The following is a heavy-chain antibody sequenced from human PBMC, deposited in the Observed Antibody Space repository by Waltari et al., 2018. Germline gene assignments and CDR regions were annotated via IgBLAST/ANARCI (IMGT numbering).Heavy chain of an antibody. CDR1: GGSISSHY. Sequence: QVQLQGSGPGLVKPSETLSLTCTVSGGSISSHYWSWIRQPPGKGLEWIGYIYYSGSTNYNPSLKSRVTISVDTSKNQFSLKLSSVTAADTAVYYCAREDSSSPFGWFDPWGQGTLVTVSS. CDR3: AREDSSSPFGWFDP. J-gene: IGHJ5*02. V-gene: IGHV4-59*11. D-gene: IGHD6-6*01. CDR2: IYYSGST.